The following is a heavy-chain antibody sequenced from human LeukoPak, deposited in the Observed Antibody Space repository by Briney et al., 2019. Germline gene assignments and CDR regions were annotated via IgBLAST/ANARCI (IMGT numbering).Heavy chain of an antibody. CDR2: IYYSGST. Sequence: PSETLSLTCTVSGGSISSSSYYWGWIRQPPGKGLEWIGSIYYSGSTYYNPSLKSRVTISVDTSKNQFSLKLSSVTAADTAVYYCARLGAVAGSDWYFDLWGRGTLVTVSS. CDR3: ARLGAVAGSDWYFDL. J-gene: IGHJ2*01. CDR1: GGSISSSSYY. D-gene: IGHD6-19*01. V-gene: IGHV4-39*01.